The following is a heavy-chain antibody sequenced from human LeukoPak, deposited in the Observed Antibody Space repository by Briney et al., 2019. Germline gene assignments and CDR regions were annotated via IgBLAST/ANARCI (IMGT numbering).Heavy chain of an antibody. CDR3: ARGQYSTSSFYNHYYMDV. CDR2: IFHSGST. D-gene: IGHD6-6*01. V-gene: IGHV4-4*02. Sequence: SETLSLTCAVSGDSINNGKWWSWVRQPPGKGLEWIGEIFHSGSTNYNPSLKSRLTMSVDKSNNQFSLRLTSVTAADTAVYYCARGQYSTSSFYNHYYMDVWGTGTTVTVSS. J-gene: IGHJ6*03. CDR1: GDSINNGKW.